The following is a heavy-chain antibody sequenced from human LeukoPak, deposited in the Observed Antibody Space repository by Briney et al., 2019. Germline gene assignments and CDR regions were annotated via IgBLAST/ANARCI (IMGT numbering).Heavy chain of an antibody. Sequence: SETLSLTCAVYGGSFSGYYWGWIRQPPGKGLEWIGSIYYSGTTYYNPSLKSRVTISVDTSKNQFSLNLNSVTAADTAVYYCGREGGDSSGYYHDYWGQGTLVTVSS. D-gene: IGHD3-22*01. CDR1: GGSFSGYY. CDR2: IYYSGTT. J-gene: IGHJ4*02. V-gene: IGHV4-34*11. CDR3: GREGGDSSGYYHDY.